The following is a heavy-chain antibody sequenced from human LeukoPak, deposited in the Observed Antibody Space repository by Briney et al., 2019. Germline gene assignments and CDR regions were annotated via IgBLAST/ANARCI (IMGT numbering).Heavy chain of an antibody. J-gene: IGHJ4*02. V-gene: IGHV4-39*07. Sequence: SETLSLTCTVSGGSISSSSFYWGWIRQPPGKGLEWIGSIYYSGSTYYNPSLKSRVTISVDTSKNQFSLKLNSVTAADTAVYHCARDGDYYGSGSYYSYFDYWGQGTLVTVSS. D-gene: IGHD3-10*01. CDR2: IYYSGST. CDR3: ARDGDYYGSGSYYSYFDY. CDR1: GGSISSSSFY.